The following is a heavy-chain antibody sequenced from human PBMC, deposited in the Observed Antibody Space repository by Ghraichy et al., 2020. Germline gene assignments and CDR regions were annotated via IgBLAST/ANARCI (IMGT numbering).Heavy chain of an antibody. CDR2: ISWSSGTL. V-gene: IGHV3-9*01. CDR1: GFTFDDYA. Sequence: LRLSCAASGFTFDDYAMHWVRQAPGKGLEWVSGISWSSGTLGYADSVKGRFTISRDNAKSSLSLQMSSLRAEDTAFYYCARDMGYDSSGRLDYWGQGTLVTVSS. CDR3: ARDMGYDSSGRLDY. J-gene: IGHJ4*02. D-gene: IGHD6-25*01.